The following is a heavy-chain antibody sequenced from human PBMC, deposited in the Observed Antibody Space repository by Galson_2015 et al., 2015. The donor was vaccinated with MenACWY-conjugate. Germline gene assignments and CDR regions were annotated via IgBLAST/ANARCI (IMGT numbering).Heavy chain of an antibody. J-gene: IGHJ6*02. CDR1: GFTSRNSW. CDR3: ARGHYGIDV. V-gene: IGHV3-7*03. CDR2: IKKEGSEK. Sequence: PLRISCAASGFTSRNSWLTWVGQALGKGLEWAARIKKEGSEKYYVDSVKGRFTISRDNAKNSLTLEMNSLRVEDTAVYSCARGHYGIDVWGQGTTVTASS.